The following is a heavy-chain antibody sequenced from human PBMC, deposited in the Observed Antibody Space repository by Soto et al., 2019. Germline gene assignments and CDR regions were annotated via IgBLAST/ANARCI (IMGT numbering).Heavy chain of an antibody. CDR3: ARDRWQQLVAARDWVFDY. Sequence: EVQLVESGGALVKPGGSLRLSCAASGFTFSSYSMNWVRQAPGKGLEWVSSISSSSSYIYYADSVKGRFTISRDNAKNSLYLQMNSLRAEDTAVYYCARDRWQQLVAARDWVFDYWGQGTLVTVSS. CDR1: GFTFSSYS. J-gene: IGHJ4*02. V-gene: IGHV3-21*01. CDR2: ISSSSSYI. D-gene: IGHD6-13*01.